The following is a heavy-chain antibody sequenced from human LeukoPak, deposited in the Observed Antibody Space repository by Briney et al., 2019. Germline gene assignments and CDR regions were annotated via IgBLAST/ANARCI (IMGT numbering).Heavy chain of an antibody. CDR2: ISAYNGNT. J-gene: IGHJ4*02. D-gene: IGHD3-22*01. V-gene: IGHV1-18*01. CDR3: AREGSYYDSSGYSVFDY. Sequence: ASVKVSCKASGYTFTSYGISWVRQAPGQGLEWMGWISAYNGNTNYAQKLQGRVTMTTDTSTSTAYMELRSLRSDDTAVYYCAREGSYYDSSGYSVFDYWGQGTLVTVSS. CDR1: GYTFTSYG.